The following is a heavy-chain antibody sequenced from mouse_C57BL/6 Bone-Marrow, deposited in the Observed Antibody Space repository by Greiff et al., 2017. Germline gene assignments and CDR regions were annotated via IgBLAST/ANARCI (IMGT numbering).Heavy chain of an antibody. Sequence: EVQLQQSGPELVKPGASVKIPCKASGYTFTDYNMDWVKQSHGKSLEWIGDINPNNGGTIYNQKFKGKATLAVDKSSSTAYMELRSLTSEDTAVYYCARSIYYCGSSHDLAYWGQGTLVTVSA. CDR1: GYTFTDYN. V-gene: IGHV1-18*01. D-gene: IGHD1-1*01. CDR2: INPNNGGT. J-gene: IGHJ3*01. CDR3: ARSIYYCGSSHDLAY.